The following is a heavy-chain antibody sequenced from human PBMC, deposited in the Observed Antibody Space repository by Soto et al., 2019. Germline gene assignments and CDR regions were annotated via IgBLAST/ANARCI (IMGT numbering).Heavy chain of an antibody. CDR3: ATANKYYYDTGPGDY. D-gene: IGHD3-22*01. J-gene: IGHJ4*02. V-gene: IGHV4-34*01. CDR1: GGSFSGYY. CDR2: INHSGST. Sequence: SETLSLTCAVYGGSFSGYYWSWIRQPPGKGLEWIGEINHSGSTNYNPSLKSRVTISVDTSKNQFSLKLSSVTAADTAVYYCATANKYYYDTGPGDYWGQGTLVTVSS.